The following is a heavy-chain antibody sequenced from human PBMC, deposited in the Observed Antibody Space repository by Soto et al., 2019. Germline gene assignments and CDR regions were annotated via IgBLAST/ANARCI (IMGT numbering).Heavy chain of an antibody. J-gene: IGHJ4*02. CDR3: ARDTSSTSLTFDY. Sequence: QVQLQESGPGLVKPSQTLSLTCTVSGGSISSGGYYWSWIRQHPGKGLEWIGYIYYSGSTYYNPSIKSRVTISVDTSKNQFSLKLSSVTAADTAVYYCARDTSSTSLTFDYWGQGTLVTVSS. D-gene: IGHD2-2*01. V-gene: IGHV4-31*03. CDR1: GGSISSGGYY. CDR2: IYYSGST.